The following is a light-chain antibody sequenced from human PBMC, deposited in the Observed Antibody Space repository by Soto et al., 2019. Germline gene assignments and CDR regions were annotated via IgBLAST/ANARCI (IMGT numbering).Light chain of an antibody. Sequence: DIVMTQSPDSLAVSLGERATINCKSSQSVLSSSNKNYLAWYQQKPGQPPKLLIYWASARESGVPDRFSGSGSGTDSTLTISSLQAEDVAVYYCQQFIALPFTFGPGTKVDIK. V-gene: IGKV4-1*01. CDR1: QSVLSSSNKNY. CDR3: QQFIALPFT. J-gene: IGKJ3*01. CDR2: WAS.